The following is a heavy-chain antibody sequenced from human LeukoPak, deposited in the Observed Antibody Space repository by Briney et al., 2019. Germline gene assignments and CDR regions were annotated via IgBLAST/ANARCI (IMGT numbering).Heavy chain of an antibody. D-gene: IGHD3-9*01. Sequence: PSETLSLTCAVYGASFNTYYWSWIRQSPEKGLEWIGDINHSGTTNYNPSLKSRVTISVDTSKNQFSLKLSSVTAADTAVYYCARGGALRYFDWYTYWGQGTLVTVSS. CDR2: INHSGTT. J-gene: IGHJ4*02. CDR1: GASFNTYY. CDR3: ARGGALRYFDWYTY. V-gene: IGHV4-34*01.